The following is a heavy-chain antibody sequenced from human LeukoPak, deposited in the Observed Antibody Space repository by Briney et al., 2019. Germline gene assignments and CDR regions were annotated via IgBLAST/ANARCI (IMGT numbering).Heavy chain of an antibody. CDR2: INPSGGST. CDR1: GYTFTSYY. CDR3: ATEQVSASAWGFDY. J-gene: IGHJ4*02. Sequence: ASVKVSCKASGYTFTSYYMHWVRQAPGQGLEWMGIINPSGGSTSYAQKLQGRVTMTRDASTSTVYMELSSLRPEDTAVYYCATEQVSASAWGFDYWGQGSLVSVSS. D-gene: IGHD5/OR15-5a*01. V-gene: IGHV1-46*01.